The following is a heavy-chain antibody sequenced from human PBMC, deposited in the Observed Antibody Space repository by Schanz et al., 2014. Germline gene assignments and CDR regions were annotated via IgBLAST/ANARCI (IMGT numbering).Heavy chain of an antibody. CDR2: IRYDGSNQ. Sequence: VQLVESGGGLVQPGRSLRLSCAASGFTFTNLGMHWVRRAPGKGLEWVAFIRYDGSNQYYADSVKGRFTISRDNSKNTLYLQMNSLRVEDTAVYYCAKQDAYGDYFDYWGQGTLVTVSS. J-gene: IGHJ4*02. CDR1: GFTFTNLG. CDR3: AKQDAYGDYFDY. V-gene: IGHV3-30*02. D-gene: IGHD4-17*01.